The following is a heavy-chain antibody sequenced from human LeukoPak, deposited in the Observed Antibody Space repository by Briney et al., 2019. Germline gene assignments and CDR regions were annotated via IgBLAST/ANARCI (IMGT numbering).Heavy chain of an antibody. CDR1: GGSFSGYY. J-gene: IGHJ6*03. V-gene: IGHV4-34*01. CDR2: INHSGST. CDR3: ARVYGVPFYYYYYYYYMDV. D-gene: IGHD4-17*01. Sequence: SETLSLTCAVYGGSFSGYYWSWIRQPPGKGLEWIGEINHSGSTNYNPSLKSRVTISVDTSKNQFSLKLSSVTAADTAVYYCARVYGVPFYYYYYYYYMDVWGKGTTVTVSS.